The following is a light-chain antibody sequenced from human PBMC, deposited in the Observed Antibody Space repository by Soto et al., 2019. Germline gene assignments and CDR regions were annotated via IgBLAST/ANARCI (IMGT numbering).Light chain of an antibody. V-gene: IGLV2-14*01. Sequence: HSVLTQPASVSGSPGQSITISCTGTGSDVGGYNYVSWYQQHPGKAPKVMIYEVSNRPSGVSNRFSGSKSGNTASLTISGLQGEDEADYYCSSYASSSTWVFGGGTQLTVL. CDR1: GSDVGGYNY. CDR2: EVS. J-gene: IGLJ2*01. CDR3: SSYASSSTWV.